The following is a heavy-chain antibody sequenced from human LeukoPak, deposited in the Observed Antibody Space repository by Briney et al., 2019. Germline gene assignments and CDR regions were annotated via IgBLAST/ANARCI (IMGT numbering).Heavy chain of an antibody. D-gene: IGHD6-19*01. CDR2: IYYSGNT. CDR1: GDSLSSYY. J-gene: IGHJ4*02. V-gene: IGHV4-59*08. CDR3: ARHGIGAVPAEYVDY. Sequence: SEPLSLTCTVSGDSLSSYYWSWIRQPPGRGLEWIGYIYYSGNTNYSPSLKSRVTISVDASRNQFSLRLSSVAAADTAVYFCARHGIGAVPAEYVDYWGQGTLVTVSS.